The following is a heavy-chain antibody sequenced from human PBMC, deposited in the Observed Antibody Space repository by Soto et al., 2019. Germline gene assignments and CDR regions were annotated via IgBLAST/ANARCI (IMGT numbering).Heavy chain of an antibody. J-gene: IGHJ5*02. Sequence: GGSLRLSCAASGFTFSSYAMSWVRQAPGKGLEWVSAISGSGGSTYYADSGKGRFTISRDNSKNTLYLQMNSLRAEDTAVYYCAKVGSVEYSSSPGAWFDPWGQGTLVTVSS. CDR2: ISGSGGST. D-gene: IGHD6-6*01. CDR1: GFTFSSYA. CDR3: AKVGSVEYSSSPGAWFDP. V-gene: IGHV3-23*01.